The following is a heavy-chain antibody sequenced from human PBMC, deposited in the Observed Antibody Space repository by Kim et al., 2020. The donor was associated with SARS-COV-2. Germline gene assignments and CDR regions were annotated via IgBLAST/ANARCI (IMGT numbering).Heavy chain of an antibody. CDR3: AREESATGCRGTRCSSHGMDV. D-gene: IGHD2-2*01. CDR1: GFTFSSYT. V-gene: IGHV3-48*02. CDR2: ISRGSNTI. Sequence: GGSLRLSCVASGFTFSSYTMNWVRQAPGKGLEWVSYISRGSNTIYYADSVKGRFTDSRDNAKNSLYLQMNSLRDEDTAIYFCAREESATGCRGTRCSSHGMDVWGQGTTVTVSS. J-gene: IGHJ6*02.